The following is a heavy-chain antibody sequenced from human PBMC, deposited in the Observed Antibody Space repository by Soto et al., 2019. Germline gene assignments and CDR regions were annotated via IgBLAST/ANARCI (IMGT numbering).Heavy chain of an antibody. D-gene: IGHD3-22*01. V-gene: IGHV1-46*03. Sequence: QVQLVQSGAEVKKPGASVKVSCKASGYTFTSYYMHWVRQAPGQGLEWMGIINPSGGSTSYAQKFQGRVTMTRDTATSTVYMELSSLRSEDTAVYYCARGTGRTYYYDSSDAFGIWGEGTMVTVSS. J-gene: IGHJ3*02. CDR3: ARGTGRTYYYDSSDAFGI. CDR1: GYTFTSYY. CDR2: INPSGGST.